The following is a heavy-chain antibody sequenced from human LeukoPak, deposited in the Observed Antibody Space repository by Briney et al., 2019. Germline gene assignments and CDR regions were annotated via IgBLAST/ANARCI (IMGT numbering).Heavy chain of an antibody. V-gene: IGHV1-18*01. CDR2: ISAYNGNT. J-gene: IGHJ4*02. CDR3: LGVVGSVDSYFHY. CDR1: GYTFTSYG. D-gene: IGHD2-15*01. Sequence: ASVKVSCKASGYTFTSYGISWVRQAPGQGGEWMGWISAYNGNTNYAQKLQGRVTMTTDTSTSTANMERRSLRADDPARWYLLGVVGSVDSYFHYWPEGPLVTVPS.